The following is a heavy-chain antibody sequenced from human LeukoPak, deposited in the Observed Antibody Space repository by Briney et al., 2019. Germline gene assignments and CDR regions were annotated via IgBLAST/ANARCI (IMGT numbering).Heavy chain of an antibody. J-gene: IGHJ4*02. Sequence: PSETLSLTCTVSGGSISSHYWSWIRQTPGKGLESVGYMYYTGSTNYNPSLKSRATISLDTSKNQFSLTLTSVTAADTAVYFCARVLPGGYSYGAADHWGQGTLVIVSS. D-gene: IGHD5-18*01. CDR2: MYYTGST. V-gene: IGHV4-59*11. CDR1: GGSISSHY. CDR3: ARVLPGGYSYGAADH.